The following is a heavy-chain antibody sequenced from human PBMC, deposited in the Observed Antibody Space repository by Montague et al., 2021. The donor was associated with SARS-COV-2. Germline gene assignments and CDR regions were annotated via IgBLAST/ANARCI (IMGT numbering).Heavy chain of an antibody. CDR3: GRAPDCGGHRCQSLPYYGMDV. CDR1: GFSFSDYW. Sequence: SLRLSCAASGFSFSDYWWRWVRQAPGKGLIWASRTNPDGTWTNYADSVKGRFAISRDNAKNTVYLQLNSLRVEDTAVYYCGRAPDCGGHRCQSLPYYGMDVWGQGIAVTVSS. CDR2: TNPDGTWT. J-gene: IGHJ6*02. V-gene: IGHV3-74*01. D-gene: IGHD2-21*01.